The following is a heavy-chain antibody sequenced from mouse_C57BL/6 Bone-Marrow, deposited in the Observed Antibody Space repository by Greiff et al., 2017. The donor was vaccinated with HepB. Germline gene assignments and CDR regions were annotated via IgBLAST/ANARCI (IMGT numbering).Heavy chain of an antibody. CDR2: FHPYNDDT. Sequence: QVQLQQSGAELVKPGASVKMSCKASGYTFTTYPIEWMKQNHGKSLEWIGNFHPYNDDTKYNEKFKGKATLTVDKSSSTVYLELSRLTSDDSAVYYCARGATVDLPYWYFDVWGTGTTVTVSS. V-gene: IGHV1-47*01. J-gene: IGHJ1*03. CDR3: ARGATVDLPYWYFDV. CDR1: GYTFTTYP. D-gene: IGHD1-1*01.